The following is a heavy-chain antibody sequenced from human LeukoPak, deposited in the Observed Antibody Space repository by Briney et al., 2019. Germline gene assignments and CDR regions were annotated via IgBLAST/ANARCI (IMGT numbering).Heavy chain of an antibody. CDR1: GFSLRTSGVC. CDR2: IDWDSDK. J-gene: IGHJ4*02. V-gene: IGHV2-70*17. CDR3: ARMDSSGWSPEY. D-gene: IGHD3-22*01. Sequence: SGPALVKPTQTLTLTCSFSGFSLRTSGVCVSWIRQPPGKALEWLARIDWDSDKFYRASLKTRLTISKDTSKNQVVLTLTNVDPGDTATYYCARMDSSGWSPEYWGQGTPVIVSS.